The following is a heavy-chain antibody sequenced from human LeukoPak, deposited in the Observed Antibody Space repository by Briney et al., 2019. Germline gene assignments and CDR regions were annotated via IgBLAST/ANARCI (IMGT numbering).Heavy chain of an antibody. D-gene: IGHD6-19*01. Sequence: GGSLRLSCAASGFTFSGSAMHWVRQASGKGLEWVGRIRSKANSYATAYAASVKGRFTISRDDSKNTAYLQMNSLKTEDTAVYYCTRHQYSSGPSFDYWGQGTLVTVSS. V-gene: IGHV3-73*01. J-gene: IGHJ4*02. CDR2: IRSKANSYAT. CDR1: GFTFSGSA. CDR3: TRHQYSSGPSFDY.